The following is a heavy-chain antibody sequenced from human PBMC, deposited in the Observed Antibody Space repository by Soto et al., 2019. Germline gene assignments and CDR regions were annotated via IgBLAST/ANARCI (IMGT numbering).Heavy chain of an antibody. CDR1: GGSFNNYY. CDR3: ARHEGWTGPDQ. V-gene: IGHV4-34*01. Sequence: SETLSLTCAVYGGSFNNYYWSWIRRPPGKGLEWIGEINHNRTSNYNPSLKSRVTISVDTAKNQFSLNVYSVTAADTAVYYCARHEGWTGPDQWGQGTLVTVSS. J-gene: IGHJ5*02. D-gene: IGHD2-8*02. CDR2: INHNRTS.